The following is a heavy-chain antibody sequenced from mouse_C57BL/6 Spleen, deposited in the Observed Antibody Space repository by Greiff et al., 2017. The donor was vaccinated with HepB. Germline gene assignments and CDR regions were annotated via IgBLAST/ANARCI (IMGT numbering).Heavy chain of an antibody. V-gene: IGHV5-9*01. D-gene: IGHD3-1*01. Sequence: EVKLVESGGGLVKPGGSLKLSCAASGFTFSSYTMSWVRQTPEKRLEWVATISGGGGNTYYPDSVKGRFSISRDNAKNTLYLQMSSLRSEDTALYYCARHGHSYYFDYWGQGTTLTVSS. CDR3: ARHGHSYYFDY. CDR1: GFTFSSYT. J-gene: IGHJ2*01. CDR2: ISGGGGNT.